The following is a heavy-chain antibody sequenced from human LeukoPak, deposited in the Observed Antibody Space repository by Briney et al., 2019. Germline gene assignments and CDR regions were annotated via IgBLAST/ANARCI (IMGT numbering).Heavy chain of an antibody. Sequence: GASVKVSCTASGYTFTTYFVHWVRRAPGQGLEWMGIIDPSDGSTSHAQKFQGRVTMTRDTSTSTVYMELSSLGSEDTAVYFCARGCRVVPGVHNVGRTQYYNGMDVWGQGTTVTVSS. D-gene: IGHD2-2*01. V-gene: IGHV1-46*01. J-gene: IGHJ6*02. CDR1: GYTFTTYF. CDR2: IDPSDGST. CDR3: ARGCRVVPGVHNVGRTQYYNGMDV.